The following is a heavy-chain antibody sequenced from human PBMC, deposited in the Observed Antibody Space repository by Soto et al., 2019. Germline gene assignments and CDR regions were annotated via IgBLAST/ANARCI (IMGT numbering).Heavy chain of an antibody. D-gene: IGHD3-9*01. CDR1: GGSITSGGYY. Sequence: PPETLSLTCPVSGGSITSGGYYWSWIRQHPGKGLKWIGYIYYSGSTYYNPSLKSRVTISVDTSKNQFSLKLSSVTAADTAVYYCARNHQYYDILTGYYIGPSYGMDVWGQGTTVTVSS. CDR2: IYYSGST. J-gene: IGHJ6*02. V-gene: IGHV4-31*03. CDR3: ARNHQYYDILTGYYIGPSYGMDV.